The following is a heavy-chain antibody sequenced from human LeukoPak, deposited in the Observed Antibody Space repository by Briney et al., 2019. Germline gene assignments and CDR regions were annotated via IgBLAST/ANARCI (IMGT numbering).Heavy chain of an antibody. V-gene: IGHV3-23*01. CDR1: GFTFSTYA. D-gene: IGHD1-26*01. CDR3: ARGGSYVAFDI. J-gene: IGHJ3*02. CDR2: ISVSGGRT. Sequence: PGGSLRLSCAASGFTFSTYAMSWVRQAPGKGLEWVSAISVSGGRTYYADSVKGRFTISRDNSKNTLYLRMNSLRAEDTAVYYCARGGSYVAFDIWGQGTMVTVSS.